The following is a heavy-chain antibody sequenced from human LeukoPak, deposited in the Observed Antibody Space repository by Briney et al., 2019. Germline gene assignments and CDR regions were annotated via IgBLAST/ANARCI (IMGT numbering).Heavy chain of an antibody. CDR3: AKDRGFYDSSGPDAFDI. J-gene: IGHJ3*02. D-gene: IGHD3-22*01. V-gene: IGHV3-30*02. CDR2: IRYDGSNK. CDR1: GFTFSSYG. Sequence: GGSLRLSCAASGFTFSSYGMHWVRQAPGKGLEWVAFIRYDGSNKYYADSVKGRFTISRDNSKNTLYLQMNSLRAEDTAVYYCAKDRGFYDSSGPDAFDIWGQGTMVTVSS.